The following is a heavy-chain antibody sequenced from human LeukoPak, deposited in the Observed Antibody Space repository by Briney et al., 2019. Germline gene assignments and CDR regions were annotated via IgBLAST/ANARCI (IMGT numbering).Heavy chain of an antibody. CDR1: GYIFTSYY. CDR2: INPSGGST. Sequence: ASVKVSCKASGYIFTSYYIHWVRQAPGQGLEWMGIINPSGGSTSYAQKFQGRVTMTRDTSTSTVYMELSSLRSEDTAVYYCARDRAGEAAAGTDPNYYYYYYMDVWGKGTTVTISS. V-gene: IGHV1-46*01. CDR3: ARDRAGEAAAGTDPNYYYYYYMDV. J-gene: IGHJ6*03. D-gene: IGHD6-13*01.